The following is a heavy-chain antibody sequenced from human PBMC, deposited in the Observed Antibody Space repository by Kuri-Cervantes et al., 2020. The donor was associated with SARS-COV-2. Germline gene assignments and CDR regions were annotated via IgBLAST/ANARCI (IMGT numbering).Heavy chain of an antibody. CDR3: ARDFSGRLTGDHYYYYYMDV. CDR2: IYHSGST. CDR1: GGSISSSSYY. J-gene: IGHJ6*03. D-gene: IGHD7-27*01. V-gene: IGHV4-39*07. Sequence: GSLRLSCTVSGGSISSSSYYWGWIRQPPGKGLEWIGSIYHSGSTYYNPSLKSRVTISVDTSKNQFSLKLSSVTAADTAVYYCARDFSGRLTGDHYYYYYMDVWGKGTTVTVSS.